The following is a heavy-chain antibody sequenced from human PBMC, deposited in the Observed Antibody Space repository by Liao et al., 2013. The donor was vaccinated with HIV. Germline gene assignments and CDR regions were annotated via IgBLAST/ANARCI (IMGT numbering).Heavy chain of an antibody. CDR2: INQSGNT. CDR3: ARQHLLTGYFKGAWFDP. CDR1: GGSFSDYT. D-gene: IGHD3-9*01. Sequence: QVRLQQWGAGLLKPSETLSLTCIVSGGSFSDYTWTWIRQPPGKGLEWIGEINQSGNTNYNQSLRSRVSISAYTSMKQFSLTLTSVTTADTAVYFCARQHLLTGYFKGAWFDPWGQGTQVTVSS. V-gene: IGHV4-34*01. J-gene: IGHJ5*02.